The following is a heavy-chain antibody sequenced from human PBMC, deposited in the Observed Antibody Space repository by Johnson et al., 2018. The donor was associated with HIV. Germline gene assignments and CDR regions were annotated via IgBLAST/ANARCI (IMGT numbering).Heavy chain of an antibody. CDR1: GFTVSSNY. D-gene: IGHD1-26*01. CDR3: AKDMSVGASPVAFDI. V-gene: IGHV3-53*01. Sequence: VLLVESGGGLIQPGGSLRLSCAASGFTVSSNYMSWVRQAPGKGLEWVSVIYSGGSTYYADSVKGRFTISRDNSKNTLYLQMNSLRAEDTALYYCAKDMSVGASPVAFDIWGQGTMVTVSS. CDR2: IYSGGST. J-gene: IGHJ3*02.